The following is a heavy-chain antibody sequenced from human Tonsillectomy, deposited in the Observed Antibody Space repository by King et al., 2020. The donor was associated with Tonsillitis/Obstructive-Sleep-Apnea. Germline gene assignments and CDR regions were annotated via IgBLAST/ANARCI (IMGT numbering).Heavy chain of an antibody. V-gene: IGHV3-43*01. CDR1: GFNLDDYN. J-gene: IGHJ2*01. CDR2: ISWGGRTT. Sequence: QLVQSGGGVVQPGGSLTLSCAASGFNLDDYNMHWVRQSPGKGWEWVALISWGGRTTDYADSVKGRFTIFRDNSKNSLRVQMNSLIIEDTAFYYCAKNGGIGLPTYNWYFDLWGRGTLVTVSS. CDR3: AKNGGIGLPTYNWYFDL. D-gene: IGHD4-23*01.